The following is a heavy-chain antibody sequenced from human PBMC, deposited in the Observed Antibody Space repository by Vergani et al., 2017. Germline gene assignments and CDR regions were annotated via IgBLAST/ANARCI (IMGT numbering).Heavy chain of an antibody. D-gene: IGHD6-19*01. V-gene: IGHV4-39*01. CDR3: ARHSXVEWLVKLGWIDP. J-gene: IGHJ5*02. CDR2: IYYSWST. CDR1: GASIRSSNYY. Sequence: QLQLQESGPGLVKPSATLPLTCSVSGASIRSSNYYWGWIRQPPGKGLEWIASIYYSWSTYYNPSLKGRVTISVDTSKNQFSLKLSSVTAADTAVYFCARHSXVEWLVKLGWIDPWGQGIRVTVS.